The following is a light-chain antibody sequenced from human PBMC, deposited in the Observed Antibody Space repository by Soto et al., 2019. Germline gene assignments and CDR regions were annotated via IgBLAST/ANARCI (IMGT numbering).Light chain of an antibody. Sequence: DIVMTQSPLSLPVTPGEPASISCRSSQSLLHRNGYNYLDWYLQKPGQTPQLLIYLGSNRASGVPDRLSGSGSGTDFTLKISRVEAEDVGVYYCMQHLQSRTFGQGTKVDIK. CDR1: QSLLHRNGYNY. V-gene: IGKV2-28*01. J-gene: IGKJ1*01. CDR3: MQHLQSRT. CDR2: LGS.